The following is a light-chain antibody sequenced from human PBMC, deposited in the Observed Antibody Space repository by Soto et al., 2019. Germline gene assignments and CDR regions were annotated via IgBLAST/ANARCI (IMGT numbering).Light chain of an antibody. CDR2: GAS. J-gene: IGKJ1*01. V-gene: IGKV3-20*01. CDR3: RQYGDFSRT. CDR1: HSVGSS. Sequence: EIVLTQSPGTLSLSPGERATLSCRASHSVGSSLSWYQQKPGQAPRRLFYGASNRATAIPDRFRGSGFGTDFTLTSTRLEPEDFAGYYCRQYGDFSRTFGLGTKVDIK.